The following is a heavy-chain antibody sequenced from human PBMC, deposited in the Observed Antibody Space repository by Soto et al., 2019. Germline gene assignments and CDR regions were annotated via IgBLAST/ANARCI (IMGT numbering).Heavy chain of an antibody. CDR1: GGSISSSSYY. D-gene: IGHD6-6*01. V-gene: IGHV4-39*01. CDR3: ARHPYSSSSDALGWFDP. CDR2: IYYSGST. Sequence: SETLSLTCTVSGGSISSSSYYWGWIRQPPGKGLEWIGSIYYSGSTYYNPSLKSRVTISVDTSKNQFSLKLSSVTAADTAVYYCARHPYSSSSDALGWFDPWGQGTLVTVSS. J-gene: IGHJ5*02.